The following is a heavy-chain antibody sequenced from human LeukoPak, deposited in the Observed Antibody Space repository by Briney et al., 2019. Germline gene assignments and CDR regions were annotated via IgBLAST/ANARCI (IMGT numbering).Heavy chain of an antibody. CDR2: FDAEDGET. V-gene: IGHV1-24*01. CDR3: ARGPGYWSSTGCPYYFYS. J-gene: IGHJ4*02. CDR1: GYTLTELS. D-gene: IGHD2-2*01. Sequence: ASVKVSCKVSGYTLTELSMHWVRQAPGKGLEWMGGFDAEDGETIYAQKFQGRVTMTEDTSTDTAYMELSSLLSDDPAVYYCARGPGYWSSTGCPYYFYSWGEETLLTVS.